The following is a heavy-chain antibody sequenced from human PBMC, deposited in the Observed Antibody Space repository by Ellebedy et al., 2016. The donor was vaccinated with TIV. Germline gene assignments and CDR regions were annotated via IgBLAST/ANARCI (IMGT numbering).Heavy chain of an antibody. V-gene: IGHV3-48*02. CDR1: GFTFSSYN. CDR2: IGTSSSAI. D-gene: IGHD4-17*01. Sequence: PGGSLRLSCAASGFTFSSYNMNWVRQAPGKGLEWLSYIGTSSSAIYYADSVKGRFTISRDNAKNSLYLQMNSLRDEDTAVYYCARASYSDTPTWFDPWGQGTLVTVSS. CDR3: ARASYSDTPTWFDP. J-gene: IGHJ5*02.